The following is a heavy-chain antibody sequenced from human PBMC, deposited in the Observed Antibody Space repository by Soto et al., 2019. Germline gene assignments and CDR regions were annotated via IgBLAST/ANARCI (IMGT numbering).Heavy chain of an antibody. CDR2: INHSGST. Sequence: PSETLSLTCAVYGGSFSGYYWSWIRQPPGKGLEWIGEINHSGSTNYNPSLKSRVTISVDTSNNQFSLTLSSVTAADTAVYYCAKLAGYCSGTSCYGHYAMDVWGQGTTVTVSS. CDR1: GGSFSGYY. V-gene: IGHV4-34*01. J-gene: IGHJ6*02. CDR3: AKLAGYCSGTSCYGHYAMDV. D-gene: IGHD2-2*01.